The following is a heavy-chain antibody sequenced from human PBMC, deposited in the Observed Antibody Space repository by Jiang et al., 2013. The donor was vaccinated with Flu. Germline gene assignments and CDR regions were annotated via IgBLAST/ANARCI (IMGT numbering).Heavy chain of an antibody. V-gene: IGHV6-1*01. CDR1: GDSVSSNSAA. J-gene: IGHJ3*02. Sequence: QTLSLTCVISGDSVSSNSAAWNWIRQSPSRGLECLGRTYYRSKWYNDYAVSVKSRITINPDTSKNQFSLQLNSVTPEDTALYYCARALGIKDAFDIWGQGTMVTVSS. CDR3: ARALGIKDAFDI. CDR2: TYYRSKWYN. D-gene: IGHD3-16*01.